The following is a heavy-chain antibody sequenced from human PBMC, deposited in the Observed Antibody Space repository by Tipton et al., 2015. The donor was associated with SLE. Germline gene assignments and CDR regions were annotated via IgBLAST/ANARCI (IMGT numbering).Heavy chain of an antibody. V-gene: IGHV4-34*01. D-gene: IGHD3-16*02. CDR2: INHSGST. CDR3: ARGSALSVLHSFDY. CDR1: GGSFSAYY. Sequence: TLSLTCAVYGGSFSAYYWSWIRQPPGKGLEWIGEINHSGSTNYNPSLKSRVTISVDTSKNQFSLKLSSVTATDTAVYYCARGSALSVLHSFDYWGQGMLVTVSS. J-gene: IGHJ4*02.